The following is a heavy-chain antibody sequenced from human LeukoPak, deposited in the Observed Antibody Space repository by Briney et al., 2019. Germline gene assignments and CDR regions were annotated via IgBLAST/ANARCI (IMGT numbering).Heavy chain of an antibody. CDR3: AKASHHITMIVVAPYYFDY. CDR2: ISGSGGST. CDR1: GFTFSSYA. Sequence: GGSLRLSCAASGFTFSSYAMSWVRQAPGKGLEWVSAISGSGGSTYYADSVKGRFTISRDNSKNTLYLQMNSLRAEDTAVYYCAKASHHITMIVVAPYYFDYWGQGTLVTVSS. V-gene: IGHV3-23*01. J-gene: IGHJ4*02. D-gene: IGHD3-22*01.